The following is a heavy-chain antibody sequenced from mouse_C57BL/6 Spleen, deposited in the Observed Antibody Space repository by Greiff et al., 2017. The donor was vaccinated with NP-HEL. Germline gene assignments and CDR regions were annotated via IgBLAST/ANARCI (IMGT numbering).Heavy chain of an antibody. D-gene: IGHD6-2*01. J-gene: IGHJ2*01. CDR2: IDPETGGT. CDR1: GYTFTDYE. CDR3: TRESPFDY. V-gene: IGHV1-15*01. Sequence: VKLMESGAELVRPGASVTLSCKASGYTFTDYEMHWVKQTPVHGLEWIGAIDPETGGTAYNQKFKGKAILTADKSSSTAYMELRSLTSEDSAVYYCTRESPFDYWGQGTTLTVSS.